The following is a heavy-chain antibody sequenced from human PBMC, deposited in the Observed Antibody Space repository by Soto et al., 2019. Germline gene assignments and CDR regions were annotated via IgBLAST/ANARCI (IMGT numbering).Heavy chain of an antibody. CDR3: AREVRPYSSSWYWGTYYYYGMDV. J-gene: IGHJ6*02. CDR1: GFTFSSYA. D-gene: IGHD6-13*01. V-gene: IGHV3-30-3*01. Sequence: QVQLVESGGGVVQPGRSLRLSCAASGFTFSSYAMHWVHQAPGKGLEWVAVISYDGSNKYYADSVKGRFTISRDNSKNTLYLQMNSLRAEDTAVYYCAREVRPYSSSWYWGTYYYYGMDVWGQGTTVTVSS. CDR2: ISYDGSNK.